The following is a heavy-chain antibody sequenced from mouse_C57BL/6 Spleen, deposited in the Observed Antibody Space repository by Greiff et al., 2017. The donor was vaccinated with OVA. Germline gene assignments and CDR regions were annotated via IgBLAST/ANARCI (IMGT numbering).Heavy chain of an antibody. D-gene: IGHD1-1*02. CDR3: AIYGPGFAY. J-gene: IGHJ3*01. Sequence: QVQLQQSGAELMKPGASVKLSCKATGYTFTGYWIEWVKQRPGHGLAWIGEILPGSGSTNYNEKFKGKATLTADTSSNTAYMQLSSLTTEDSAIYYCAIYGPGFAYWGQGTLVTVSA. CDR2: ILPGSGST. V-gene: IGHV1-9*01. CDR1: GYTFTGYW.